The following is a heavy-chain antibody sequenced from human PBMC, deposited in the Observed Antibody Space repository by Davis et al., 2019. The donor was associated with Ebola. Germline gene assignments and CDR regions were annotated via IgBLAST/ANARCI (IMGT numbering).Heavy chain of an antibody. CDR1: GYTFTSYD. CDR2: MNPSSGNT. Sequence: AASVKVSCKASGYTFTSYDINWVRQATGQGLEWMGWMNPSSGNTGYAQKFQGRITMTRNISISTAYMELSSLRSDDTAVYYCARGGGYCSGGSCSSDAFDIWGQGTMVTVSS. CDR3: ARGGGYCSGGSCSSDAFDI. V-gene: IGHV1-8*01. J-gene: IGHJ3*02. D-gene: IGHD2-15*01.